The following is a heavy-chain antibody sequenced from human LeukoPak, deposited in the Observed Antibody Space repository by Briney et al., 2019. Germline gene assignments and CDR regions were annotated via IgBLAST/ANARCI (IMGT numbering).Heavy chain of an antibody. CDR3: AAIYYYYYMDV. J-gene: IGHJ6*03. Sequence: GGSLRLSCAASGFTFSDYYMSWIRQAPGKGLEWVSYISSSGSTIYYADSVKGRFTISRDNAKNSLYLQMNSLRAEDTAVYYCAAIYYYYYMDVWGKGTTVTVSS. D-gene: IGHD2-21*01. CDR2: ISSSGSTI. CDR1: GFTFSDYY. V-gene: IGHV3-11*01.